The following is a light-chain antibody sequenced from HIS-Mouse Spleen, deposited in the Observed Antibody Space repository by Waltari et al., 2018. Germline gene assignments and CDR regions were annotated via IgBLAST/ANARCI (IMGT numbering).Light chain of an antibody. Sequence: SYELTQPPSVSVSPGQTARNTCPGDALPKKDGYWYQQKSGRAPVLVIYEDSKRPSGIPERFSGSSSGTMATLTISGAQVEDEADYYCYSTDSSGNHRVFGGGTKLTVL. CDR2: EDS. CDR1: ALPKKD. V-gene: IGLV3-10*01. CDR3: YSTDSSGNHRV. J-gene: IGLJ2*01.